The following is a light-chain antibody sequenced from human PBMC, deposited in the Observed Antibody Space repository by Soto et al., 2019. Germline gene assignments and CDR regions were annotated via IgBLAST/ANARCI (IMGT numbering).Light chain of an antibody. Sequence: QSALTQPASVSGSPGQSITISCTGTSSDVGGYNYVSWYQQHPGKAPKLMIYEVSNRPSGVSNRFSGSKSGNTASLTISGLQAEDEADYYCSSYTGSSTRIVFGTGTKLTVL. CDR2: EVS. V-gene: IGLV2-14*01. J-gene: IGLJ1*01. CDR3: SSYTGSSTRIV. CDR1: SSDVGGYNY.